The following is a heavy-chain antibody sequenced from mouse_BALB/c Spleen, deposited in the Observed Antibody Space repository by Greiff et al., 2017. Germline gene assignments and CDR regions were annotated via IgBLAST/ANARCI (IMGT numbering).Heavy chain of an antibody. CDR3: AREDYDDYAMDY. Sequence: EVKVEESGGGLVKPGGSLKLSCAASGFTFSSYAMSWVRQTPEKRLEWVASISSGGSTYYPDSVKGRFTISRDNARNILYLQMSSLRSEDTAMYYCAREDYDDYAMDYWGQGTSVTVSS. J-gene: IGHJ4*01. CDR1: GFTFSSYA. D-gene: IGHD2-4*01. V-gene: IGHV5-6-5*01. CDR2: ISSGGST.